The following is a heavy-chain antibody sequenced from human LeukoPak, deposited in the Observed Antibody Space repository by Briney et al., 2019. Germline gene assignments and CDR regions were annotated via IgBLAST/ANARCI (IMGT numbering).Heavy chain of an antibody. CDR3: ATDFAEAFDY. J-gene: IGHJ4*02. CDR1: GFTFSSYN. CDR2: ISYDGSNK. Sequence: GGSLRLSCAASGFTFSSYNMHWVRQAPGKGLEWVAVISYDGSNKYYADPVKGRFTISRDNFKNTLYLQMSSLRTEDTAVYYCATDFAEAFDYWGQGTLVTVSS. V-gene: IGHV3-30*04.